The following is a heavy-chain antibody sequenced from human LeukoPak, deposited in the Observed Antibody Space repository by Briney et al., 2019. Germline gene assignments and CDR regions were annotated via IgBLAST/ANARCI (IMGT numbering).Heavy chain of an antibody. D-gene: IGHD6-19*01. J-gene: IGHJ4*02. CDR1: GDSVSSNSAA. CDR3: ARGPTSGWSFDY. Sequence: SQTLSLTCAISGDSVSSNSAAWNWIRQSPSRGLEWLGRTYYKSKWYNDYAVSVKSRIIINPDTPKNQFSLQLNSVTPEDTAVYYCARGPTSGWSFDYWGQGTLVTVSS. V-gene: IGHV6-1*01. CDR2: TYYKSKWYN.